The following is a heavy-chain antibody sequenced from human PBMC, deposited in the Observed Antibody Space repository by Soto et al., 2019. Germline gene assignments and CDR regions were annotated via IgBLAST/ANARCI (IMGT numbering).Heavy chain of an antibody. CDR2: ISAYNGNT. V-gene: IGHV1-18*01. J-gene: IGHJ6*02. Sequence: QVQLVQSGAEVKKPGASVKVSCKASGYTFTSYGISWVRQAPGQGLEWMGWISAYNGNTNYAQKLRGRVTMTTDKSTSTAYMELRSLRSDDTAVYYCARDESCSSTICSAGRVSNYYYGMDVWGQGTTVTVSS. D-gene: IGHD2-2*01. CDR3: ARDESCSSTICSAGRVSNYYYGMDV. CDR1: GYTFTSYG.